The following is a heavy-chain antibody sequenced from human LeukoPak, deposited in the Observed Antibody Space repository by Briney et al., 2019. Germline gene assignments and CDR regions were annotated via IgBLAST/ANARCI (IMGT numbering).Heavy chain of an antibody. CDR3: ATIPMGYSGYDDYYYYYYGMDV. Sequence: GGSLRLSCAASGFTFSSYAMSLVRQAPGKGLEWVSTSSGSGGSTYYADSVKGRFTISRDNSKNTLYLQMNSLRAEDTAVYYCATIPMGYSGYDDYYYYYYGMDVWGQGTTVTVSS. J-gene: IGHJ6*02. CDR1: GFTFSSYA. V-gene: IGHV3-23*01. D-gene: IGHD5-12*01. CDR2: SSGSGGST.